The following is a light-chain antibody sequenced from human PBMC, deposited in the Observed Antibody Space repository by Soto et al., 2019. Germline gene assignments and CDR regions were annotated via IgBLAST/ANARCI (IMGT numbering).Light chain of an antibody. Sequence: QSVLTQPPSASGTPGQRVTISCSGSNSNIGTNTVNWYQQLPGTAPKLLIYSNNQRPSGVPVRFSGSKSGTSASLAISGLQSEDEAEYYCAAWDDSLNAVLFGGGTKLTVL. CDR1: NSNIGTNT. CDR3: AAWDDSLNAVL. V-gene: IGLV1-44*01. CDR2: SNN. J-gene: IGLJ2*01.